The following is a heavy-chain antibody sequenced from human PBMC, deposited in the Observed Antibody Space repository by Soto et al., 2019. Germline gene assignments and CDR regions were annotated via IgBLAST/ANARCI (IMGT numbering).Heavy chain of an antibody. CDR1: GASISSYY. CDR2: MFYSGST. Sequence: QVQLQESGPGLVKASETLSLTCTVSGASISSYYWSWIRQPPGKGLEWIGYMFYSGSTKYNPSLTSRVTVSIDTSKNQFSLTLRSVTGADTGVYYCARVGGAPLGAFDIWGQGTMVTVSS. CDR3: ARVGGAPLGAFDI. D-gene: IGHD1-26*01. J-gene: IGHJ3*02. V-gene: IGHV4-59*01.